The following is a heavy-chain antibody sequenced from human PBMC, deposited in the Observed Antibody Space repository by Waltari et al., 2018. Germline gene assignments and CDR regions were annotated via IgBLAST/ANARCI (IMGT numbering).Heavy chain of an antibody. V-gene: IGHV3-30-3*01. CDR1: GFTFSSYA. CDR3: ARDLPRIAARQDAFDI. Sequence: QVQLVESGGGVVQPGRSLRLSCAASGFTFSSYAMHWVAQAPGKGLEWVAVISYDGSNKYYADSVKGRFTISRDNSKNTLYLQMNSLRAEDTAVYYCARDLPRIAARQDAFDIWGQGTMVTVSS. J-gene: IGHJ3*02. CDR2: ISYDGSNK. D-gene: IGHD6-6*01.